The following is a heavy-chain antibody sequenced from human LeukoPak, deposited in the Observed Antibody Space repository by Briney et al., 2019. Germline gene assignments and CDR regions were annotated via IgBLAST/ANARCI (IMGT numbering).Heavy chain of an antibody. V-gene: IGHV1-2*02. Sequence: GASVKVSCKASGYTFTGYYVHWVRQAPGQGLEWIGWINPNIGDTNYAQKFQGRVTMTRDTSISTAYMELSGLRSEDTAVYYCARGAGYYYGSGSYLHPDYWGQGTLVTVSS. CDR1: GYTFTGYY. CDR2: INPNIGDT. CDR3: ARGAGYYYGSGSYLHPDY. J-gene: IGHJ4*02. D-gene: IGHD3-10*01.